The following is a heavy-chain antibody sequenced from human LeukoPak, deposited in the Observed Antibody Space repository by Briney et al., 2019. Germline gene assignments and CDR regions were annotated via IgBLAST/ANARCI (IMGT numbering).Heavy chain of an antibody. CDR1: GSSFSSCA. V-gene: IGHV3-23*01. CDR3: ARHPEPGYCSSTSCHESYFDY. D-gene: IGHD2-2*01. J-gene: IGHJ4*02. CDR2: ISVSGGRP. Sequence: PGRSLTLSCAPAGSSFSSCAISSVRHPPGKWLEWVSAISVSGGRPYYADSVKGRFTISRDNSKNTLYLQMNSLRAEDTTVYYCARHPEPGYCSSTSCHESYFDYWGQGTLVTVSS.